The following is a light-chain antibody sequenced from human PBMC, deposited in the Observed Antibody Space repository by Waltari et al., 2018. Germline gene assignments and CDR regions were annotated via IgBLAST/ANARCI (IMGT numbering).Light chain of an antibody. J-gene: IGLJ3*02. Sequence: QAVVTQPSSLSESPGASGRLTCTLRSGVNVDTYRIYWYRQRPGGPPQLLLTSGRFSESKDSSTNAGVLIISGLQPEDEADYYCMIWFRSTVMFGGGTKLTVL. CDR3: MIWFRSTVM. CDR2: S. V-gene: IGLV5-45*03. CDR1: SGVNVDTYR.